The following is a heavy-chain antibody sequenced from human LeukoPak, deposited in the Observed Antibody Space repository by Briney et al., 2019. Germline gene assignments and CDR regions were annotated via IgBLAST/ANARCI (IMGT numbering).Heavy chain of an antibody. CDR3: ARGGVDTAMVAHFDY. Sequence: GGSLRLSCAASGFTFSSYGMHWVRQAPGKGLEWVAVISHDGSNKYYADSVKGRFTISRDNAKNSLYLQMNSLRAEDTAVYYCARGGVDTAMVAHFDYWGQGTLVTVSS. D-gene: IGHD5-18*01. V-gene: IGHV3-30*03. J-gene: IGHJ4*02. CDR2: ISHDGSNK. CDR1: GFTFSSYG.